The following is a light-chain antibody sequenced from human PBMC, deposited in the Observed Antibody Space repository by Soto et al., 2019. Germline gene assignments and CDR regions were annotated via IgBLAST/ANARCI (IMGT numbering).Light chain of an antibody. CDR2: DAA. J-gene: IGKJ4*01. CDR1: RGIDTY. V-gene: IGKV3-11*01. Sequence: EIVLTQSPATLSLSPGERATLSCRASRGIDTYLAWYQQKRGQAPRLLIYDAANRTTGIPARFSGGGSGTDFTLSISTLETDDFAVYYCQQRSRWPLTFGGGTKVEIK. CDR3: QQRSRWPLT.